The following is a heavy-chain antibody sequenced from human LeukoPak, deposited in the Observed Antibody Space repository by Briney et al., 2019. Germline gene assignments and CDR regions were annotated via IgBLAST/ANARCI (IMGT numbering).Heavy chain of an antibody. CDR1: GFTFSSYG. V-gene: IGHV3-30*18. D-gene: IGHD6-19*01. Sequence: GGSLRLSCAASGFTFSSYGMHWVRQAPGKGLEWVAVISYDGSNKYYADSVKGRFTISRDNSKNTLYLQMNSLRAEDTAVYYCAKLGAVAHNNDCWGQGTLVTVSS. CDR2: ISYDGSNK. J-gene: IGHJ4*02. CDR3: AKLGAVAHNNDC.